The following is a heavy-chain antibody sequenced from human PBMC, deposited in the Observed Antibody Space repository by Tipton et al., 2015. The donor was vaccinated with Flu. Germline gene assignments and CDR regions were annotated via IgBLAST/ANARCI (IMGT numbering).Heavy chain of an antibody. CDR2: IYPSGAT. Sequence: TLSLTCTVSSGSIRSTNYFCAWIRQPPGKRLELIGSIYPSGATYYNPSLKSRDTISVDTSKSQFSLMLRSVTAADTAVYYCARDVAAFPAAMRDWGQGTLVTVSS. CDR3: ARDVAAFPAAMRD. D-gene: IGHD2-2*01. V-gene: IGHV4-39*02. CDR1: SGSIRSTNYF. J-gene: IGHJ4*02.